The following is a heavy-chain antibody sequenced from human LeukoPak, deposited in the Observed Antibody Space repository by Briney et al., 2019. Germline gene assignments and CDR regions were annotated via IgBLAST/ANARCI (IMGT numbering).Heavy chain of an antibody. D-gene: IGHD3-10*01. CDR1: GFTVSSNY. V-gene: IGHV3-66*01. Sequence: GGSLRLSCAASGFTVSSNYMSWVRQAPGKGLEWVSVIYSGGSTYYANSVKGRFTISRDNSKNTLYLQMNSLRAEDTAVYYCASDYYGSGSYWYWGQGTLVTVSS. J-gene: IGHJ4*02. CDR2: IYSGGST. CDR3: ASDYYGSGSYWY.